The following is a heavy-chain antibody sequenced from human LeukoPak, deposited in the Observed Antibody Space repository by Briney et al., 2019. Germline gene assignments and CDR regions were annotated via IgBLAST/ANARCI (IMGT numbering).Heavy chain of an antibody. CDR1: GFTFSSYW. Sequence: GGSLRLSCAASGFTFSSYWMSWVRQAPGKGLEWVANIKQDGSEKYYVDSVKGRFTISRDNAKNSLYLQMNSLRAEDTALYYCAKANFAWGYWYFDLWGRGTLVTVSS. V-gene: IGHV3-7*03. CDR3: AKANFAWGYWYFDL. J-gene: IGHJ2*01. D-gene: IGHD3-9*01. CDR2: IKQDGSEK.